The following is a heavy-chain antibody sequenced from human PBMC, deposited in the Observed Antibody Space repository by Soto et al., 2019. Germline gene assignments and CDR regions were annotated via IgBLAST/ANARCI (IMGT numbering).Heavy chain of an antibody. J-gene: IGHJ4*02. D-gene: IGHD1-1*01. CDR2: ISYDGSKK. Sequence: GGSLRLSCAASGFTFSYYGIHWGRQAPGKGLEWVAVISYDGSKKYSADSVRGRFTISRDNSKNTLYLQMNSLRPEDTAVYYCAKDRVWNPFDDWGQGTLVTVSS. CDR3: AKDRVWNPFDD. CDR1: GFTFSYYG. V-gene: IGHV3-30*18.